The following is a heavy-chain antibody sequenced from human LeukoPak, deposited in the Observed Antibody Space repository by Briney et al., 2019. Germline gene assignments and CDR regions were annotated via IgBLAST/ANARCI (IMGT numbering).Heavy chain of an antibody. Sequence: PGGSLRLSCAASGFTFSSYAMSWVRQAPGKGLEWVSGISGSGGSTYFADSVQGRFTISRDNSKNTLYLQMNSLRAEDTAVYYCAKVTAAAGAFDYWGQGTLVTVSS. CDR1: GFTFSSYA. CDR2: ISGSGGST. V-gene: IGHV3-23*01. D-gene: IGHD6-13*01. CDR3: AKVTAAAGAFDY. J-gene: IGHJ4*02.